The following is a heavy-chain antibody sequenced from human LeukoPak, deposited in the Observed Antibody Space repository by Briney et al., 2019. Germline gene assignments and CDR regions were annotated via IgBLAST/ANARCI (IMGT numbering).Heavy chain of an antibody. Sequence: GASVKVSCKASGYTFISCGISWVRHAPGQGLEWMGWISAYNGNTNYAQKDRGRVSMTTDTSTSTAYMELRRLRSDDTAMDYCAREAVAGTFAADYWGQGTLVTVSS. V-gene: IGHV1-18*01. CDR3: AREAVAGTFAADY. J-gene: IGHJ4*02. CDR1: GYTFISCG. D-gene: IGHD6-19*01. CDR2: ISAYNGNT.